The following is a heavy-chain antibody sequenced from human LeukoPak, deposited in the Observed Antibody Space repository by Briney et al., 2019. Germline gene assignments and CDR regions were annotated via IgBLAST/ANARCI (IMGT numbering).Heavy chain of an antibody. J-gene: IGHJ4*02. CDR1: GFTFSGYH. CDR2: ISSTGTTI. V-gene: IGHV3-48*02. Sequence: PGGSLRLSCAASGFTFSGYHINWVHQAPGRGLEWISYISSTGTTINYADSVKGRFAISRDNAKSSLYLQMNSLRDEDTAVYYCARVWQDNSGVDYWGQGTLVTVSS. D-gene: IGHD2-21*01. CDR3: ARVWQDNSGVDY.